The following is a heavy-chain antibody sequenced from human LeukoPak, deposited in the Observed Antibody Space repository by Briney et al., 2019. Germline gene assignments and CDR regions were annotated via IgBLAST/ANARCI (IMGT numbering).Heavy chain of an antibody. CDR2: IRSKAYGGTT. Sequence: GGSLRLSCTASGFTFGDYAMSWFRQAPGKGLEWVGFIRSKAYGGTTEYAASVKGRFTISRDDSKSIAYLQMNSLKTEDTAVYYCTREKDLDCSGGSCYGPRTDYWGQGTLVTVSS. CDR1: GFTFGDYA. CDR3: TREKDLDCSGGSCYGPRTDY. V-gene: IGHV3-49*03. D-gene: IGHD2-15*01. J-gene: IGHJ4*02.